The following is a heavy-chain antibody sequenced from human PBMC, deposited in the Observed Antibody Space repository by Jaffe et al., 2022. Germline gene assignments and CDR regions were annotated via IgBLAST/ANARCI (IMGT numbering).Heavy chain of an antibody. D-gene: IGHD6-13*01. CDR2: IYYSGST. J-gene: IGHJ6*04. CDR1: GGSISSSSYY. Sequence: QLQLQESGPGLVKPSETLSLTCTVSGGSISSSSYYWGWIRQPPGKGLEWIGSIYYSGSTYYNPSLKSRVTISVDTSKNQFSLKLSSVTAADTAVYYCARHGAIRYSSSWYEVDVWGKGTTVTVSS. V-gene: IGHV4-39*01. CDR3: ARHGAIRYSSSWYEVDV.